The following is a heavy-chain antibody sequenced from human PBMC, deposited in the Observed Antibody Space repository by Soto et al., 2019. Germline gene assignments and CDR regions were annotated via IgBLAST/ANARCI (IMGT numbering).Heavy chain of an antibody. CDR2: ISCDGRNK. J-gene: IGHJ4*02. CDR3: ARSRHSALADSFDF. CDR1: EFTFSSYG. D-gene: IGHD1-26*01. Sequence: PGGSLRLSCAASEFTFSSYGMHWVRQAPGKGLEWVAGISCDGRNKYYGDSVKGRFTISRDDSQNKLYLQMNSLRREDTAVYYCARSRHSALADSFDFSGLGTQGTVS. V-gene: IGHV3-30*03.